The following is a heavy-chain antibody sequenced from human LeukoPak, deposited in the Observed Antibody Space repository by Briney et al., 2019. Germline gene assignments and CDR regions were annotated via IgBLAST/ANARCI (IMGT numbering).Heavy chain of an antibody. J-gene: IGHJ3*02. Sequence: ASVKVSCKASGYTFTGYYMHWVRQAPGQGLEWMGWINPNSGGTNYAQKFQGRVTMTWDTSISTAYMELSRLRSDDTAVYYCARSSIAAPWDAFDIWGQGTMVTVSS. CDR3: ARSSIAAPWDAFDI. CDR1: GYTFTGYY. D-gene: IGHD6-6*01. CDR2: INPNSGGT. V-gene: IGHV1-2*02.